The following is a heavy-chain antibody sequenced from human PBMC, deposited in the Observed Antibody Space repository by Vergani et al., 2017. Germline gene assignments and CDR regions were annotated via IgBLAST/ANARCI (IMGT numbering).Heavy chain of an antibody. V-gene: IGHV3-21*01. J-gene: IGHJ3*02. Sequence: EVQLVESGGGLVKPGGSLRLSCAASGFTFSSYSMNWVRQAPGKGLEWVSSISSSSSYIYYADSVKGRFTISRDNAKNSLYLQMNSLRAEDTAVYYCARVQEPTRIAPTKDAFDIWGQGTMVTVSS. D-gene: IGHD6-13*01. CDR1: GFTFSSYS. CDR2: ISSSSSYI. CDR3: ARVQEPTRIAPTKDAFDI.